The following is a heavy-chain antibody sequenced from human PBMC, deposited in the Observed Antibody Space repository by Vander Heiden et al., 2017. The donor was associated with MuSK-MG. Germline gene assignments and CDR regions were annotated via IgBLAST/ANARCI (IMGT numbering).Heavy chain of an antibody. J-gene: IGHJ4*02. CDR1: GFTFSSYA. CDR3: AKARVVAATPNDY. Sequence: EVQLLASGGGLVQPGGPLRLSCAASGFTFSSYAMSWVRQSPGKGLEWVSAISGSGGSTYYADSVKGRFTISRDNSKNTLYLQMNSLRAEDTAVYYCAKARVVAATPNDYWGQGTLVTVSS. CDR2: ISGSGGST. D-gene: IGHD2-15*01. V-gene: IGHV3-23*01.